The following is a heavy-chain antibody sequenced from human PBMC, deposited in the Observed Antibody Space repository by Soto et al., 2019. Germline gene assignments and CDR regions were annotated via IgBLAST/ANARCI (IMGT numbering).Heavy chain of an antibody. CDR3: ASGSRAFRFLEWLF. J-gene: IGHJ4*02. V-gene: IGHV3-30-3*01. Sequence: ESGGGVVQPGRSLRLSCAASGFTFSSFTMIWVRQAPGKGLEWVALVSYDGSSTFYADSVKGRFTIVRDNSKNAVYLHMKSLRPDDTAMYYCASGSRAFRFLEWLFWGQGTLVTVSS. CDR1: GFTFSSFT. D-gene: IGHD3-3*01. CDR2: VSYDGSST.